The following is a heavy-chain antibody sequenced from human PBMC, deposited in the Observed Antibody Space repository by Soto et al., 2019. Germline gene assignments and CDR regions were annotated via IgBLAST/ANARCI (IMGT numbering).Heavy chain of an antibody. CDR3: ARDLALTGDFDY. J-gene: IGHJ4*02. D-gene: IGHD1-20*01. CDR1: SFTFSDSA. V-gene: IGHV3-33*01. Sequence: QVQLVESGGGVVQPGRYRRLSCTASSFTFSDSAMHWVRHTPGKGLEWLAVISFDGRNKYYADSVKGRFIVSRDNSKNTLFLHMESLRAEDTAIYYCARDLALTGDFDYWGQGTLVSVSS. CDR2: ISFDGRNK.